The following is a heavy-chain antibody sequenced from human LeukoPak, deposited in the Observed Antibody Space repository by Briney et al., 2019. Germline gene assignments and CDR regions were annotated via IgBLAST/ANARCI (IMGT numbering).Heavy chain of an antibody. CDR3: TSHKFEFLIEY. V-gene: IGHV3-15*01. J-gene: IGHJ4*02. D-gene: IGHD3-10*01. CDR1: EFSGFTFSHAW. Sequence: GGCLRLSCAASEFSGFTFSHAWMSWVRQAPGKGLEWVGRIKSNIGGGTTDYAAPVKGRFTISRDDSKNTVYLEMNSLKTEDTALYYRTSHKFEFLIEYLGQGTLVTVSS. CDR2: IKSNIGGGTT.